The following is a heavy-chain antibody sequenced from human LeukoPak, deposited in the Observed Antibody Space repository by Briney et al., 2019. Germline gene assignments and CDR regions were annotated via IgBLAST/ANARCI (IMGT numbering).Heavy chain of an antibody. CDR2: ISSGXGXX. V-gene: IGHV3-23*01. CDR1: GFTFXXXX. J-gene: IGHJ4*02. Sequence: GGSLRLSCXASGFTFXXXXXXXVRQAXGXXXXXXXGISSGXGXXYXXXXXXXXXXXSRDNSKNTLYLQMNSLRAEDTAVYYCAKAVRISNLGVDYWGQGTLVIVSS. D-gene: IGHD3-16*01. CDR3: AKAVRISNLGVDY.